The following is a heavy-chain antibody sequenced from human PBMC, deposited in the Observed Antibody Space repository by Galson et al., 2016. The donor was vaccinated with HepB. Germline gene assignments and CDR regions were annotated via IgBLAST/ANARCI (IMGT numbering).Heavy chain of an antibody. CDR3: ARVRYSTTWYFDY. V-gene: IGHV1-69*13. Sequence: SVKVSCKASGGTFNKYAISWVRQAPGQGLEWMGGITNFGTANYAQRFQGRVTITADEYTSTVYMELISLRSEDTAVYYCARVRYSTTWYFDYWGQGTLATVSS. D-gene: IGHD1-1*01. CDR1: GGTFNKYA. J-gene: IGHJ4*02. CDR2: ITNFGTA.